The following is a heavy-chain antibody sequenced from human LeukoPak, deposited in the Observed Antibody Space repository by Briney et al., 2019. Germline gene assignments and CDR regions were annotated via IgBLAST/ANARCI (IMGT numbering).Heavy chain of an antibody. V-gene: IGHV4-39*01. D-gene: IGHD3-22*01. J-gene: IGHJ4*02. CDR2: ISHSGNT. CDR3: ASQYYYDNSGHPAIEN. CDR1: GGSISSSTYY. Sequence: KTSETLSLTCTVSGGSISSSTYYWGWIRQPPGKGLEWIGSISHSGNTYYNSSLKSRVTISVDTYKNQFSLKLSSVTAADTAVYYCASQYYYDNSGHPAIENWGQGTLVTVSS.